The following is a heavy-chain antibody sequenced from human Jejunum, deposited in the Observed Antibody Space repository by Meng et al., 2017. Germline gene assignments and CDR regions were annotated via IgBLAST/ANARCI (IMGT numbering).Heavy chain of an antibody. D-gene: IGHD1-14*01. CDR3: ARAIRERYFDS. V-gene: IGHV4-4*02. CDR1: GAPTTAPFY. Sequence: VPLQESGPGLVQPSGTLSLTCTVAGAPTTAPFYWTWIRQAPGKGLEWVGEVWPSGATYYNPSLSSRITISIDTSNNQFSLEVAFLTAADTAVYYCARAIRERYFDSWGQGTLVTVSS. CDR2: VWPSGAT. J-gene: IGHJ4*02.